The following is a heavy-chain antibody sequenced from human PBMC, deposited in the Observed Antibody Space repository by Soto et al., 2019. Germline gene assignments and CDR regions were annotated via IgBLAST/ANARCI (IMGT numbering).Heavy chain of an antibody. D-gene: IGHD5-12*01. CDR1: GFTFSVSW. J-gene: IGHJ4*02. CDR2: IKEDGSSK. V-gene: IGHV3-7*03. CDR3: ARDRGYLSFDY. Sequence: PGGSLRLSCAASGFTFSVSWLTWVRQAPGKGLEWVANIKEDGSSKYYVDSVKGRFTISRDNAMNSLYLQMNSLRVEDSAVYYCARDRGYLSFDYWGPGTLVTVSS.